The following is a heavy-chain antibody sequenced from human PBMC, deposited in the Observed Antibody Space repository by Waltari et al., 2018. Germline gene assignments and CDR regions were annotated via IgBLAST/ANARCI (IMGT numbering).Heavy chain of an antibody. Sequence: QVQLQESGPGLVKPSETLSLTCTVSGGSISSYYWSWIRQPPGKGLEWIGYIYYSGSTNYNPSLKGRVTISVDTSKNQFSLKLSSVTAADTAVYYCAREPLLTGTLDYWGQGTLVTVSS. V-gene: IGHV4-59*01. D-gene: IGHD1-1*01. CDR2: IYYSGST. CDR1: GGSISSYY. CDR3: AREPLLTGTLDY. J-gene: IGHJ4*02.